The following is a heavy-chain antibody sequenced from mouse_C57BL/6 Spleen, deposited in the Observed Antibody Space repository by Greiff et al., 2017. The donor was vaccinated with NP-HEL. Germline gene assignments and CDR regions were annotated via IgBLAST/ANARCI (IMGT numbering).Heavy chain of an antibody. CDR1: GFTFSSYA. CDR3: TRGRDYYGSKYFDY. Sequence: EVQRVESGEGLVKPGGSLKLSCAASGFTFSSYAMSWVRQTPEKRLEWVAYISSGGDYIYYADTVKGRFTISRDHARNTLYLQMSSLKSEDTAIDDCTRGRDYYGSKYFDYWGQGTTLTVSS. V-gene: IGHV5-9-1*02. J-gene: IGHJ2*01. D-gene: IGHD1-1*01. CDR2: ISSGGDYI.